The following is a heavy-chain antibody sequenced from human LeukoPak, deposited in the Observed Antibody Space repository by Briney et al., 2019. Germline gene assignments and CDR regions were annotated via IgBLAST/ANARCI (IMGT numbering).Heavy chain of an antibody. CDR1: GYSISSVHY. CDR3: PRQAIAATGNWFDP. Sequence: SETLSLTCAVSGYSISSVHYWGWTRQHPGKGLEWIGSIYHSGSNYYNPSLKSRVTISVDTSKNQFSLKGSSGAAADTAVYYWPRQAIAATGNWFDPWGQGTLVTASS. CDR2: IYHSGSN. V-gene: IGHV4-38-2*01. D-gene: IGHD2-15*01. J-gene: IGHJ5*02.